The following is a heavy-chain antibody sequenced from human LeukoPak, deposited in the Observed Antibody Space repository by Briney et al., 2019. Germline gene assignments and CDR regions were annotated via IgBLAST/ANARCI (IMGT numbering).Heavy chain of an antibody. Sequence: SETLSLTCTVSGDSISSYYWSWIRQPPGKGLEWLGHIHYRGSTTYNPSLKSRVTISVDTSKNQFSLTLSSVTAADTAVYYCARFPSLVAGTNWLEPWGQGTLVTVSS. J-gene: IGHJ5*02. CDR1: GDSISSYY. CDR3: ARFPSLVAGTNWLEP. D-gene: IGHD6-19*01. CDR2: IHYRGST. V-gene: IGHV4-59*08.